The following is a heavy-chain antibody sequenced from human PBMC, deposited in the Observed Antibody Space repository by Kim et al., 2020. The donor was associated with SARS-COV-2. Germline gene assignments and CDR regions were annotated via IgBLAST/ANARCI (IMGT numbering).Heavy chain of an antibody. V-gene: IGHV3-74*01. CDR3: ARSYYFGSASYAFDI. D-gene: IGHD3-10*01. Sequence: GGSLRFSCAASGFTFSSYWMHWVRRAPGKGLVWVSRINSDGSTTTYADSVKGRFTISRDNAKSTLYLQMNSLRAEDTAVYYCARSYYFGSASYAFDIWGQGRMVTVSS. CDR1: GFTFSSYW. J-gene: IGHJ3*02. CDR2: INSDGSTT.